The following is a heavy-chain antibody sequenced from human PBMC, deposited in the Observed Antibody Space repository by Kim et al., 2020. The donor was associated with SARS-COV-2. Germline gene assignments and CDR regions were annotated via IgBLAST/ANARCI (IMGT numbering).Heavy chain of an antibody. D-gene: IGHD5-18*01. CDR3: AREEWMQLWPSDYYYGMDV. J-gene: IGHJ6*02. Sequence: GGSLRLSCAASGFTFSSYAMHWVRQAPGKGLEWVAVISYDGSNKYYADPVKGRFTISRDNSKNTLYLQMNSLRAEDSAVYFCAREEWMQLWPSDYYYGMDVWGQGTTVTVSS. CDR1: GFTFSSYA. CDR2: ISYDGSNK. V-gene: IGHV3-30*04.